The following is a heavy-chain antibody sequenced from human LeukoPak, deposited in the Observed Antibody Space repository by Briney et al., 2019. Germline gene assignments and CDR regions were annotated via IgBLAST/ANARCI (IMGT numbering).Heavy chain of an antibody. D-gene: IGHD3-10*01. Sequence: PGGSLRLSCAASGFIVSSNYMSWVRQAPGKGLEWVSVFYSGGRTYYADSVKGRFLISRDNSKNMLYLQMNSLRAEDTAVYYCARTRYGSGSYVDYWGQGTLVTVSS. J-gene: IGHJ4*02. CDR1: GFIVSSNY. CDR2: FYSGGRT. CDR3: ARTRYGSGSYVDY. V-gene: IGHV3-53*01.